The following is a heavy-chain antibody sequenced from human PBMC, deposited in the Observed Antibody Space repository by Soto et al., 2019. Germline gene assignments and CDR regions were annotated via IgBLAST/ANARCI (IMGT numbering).Heavy chain of an antibody. J-gene: IGHJ4*02. CDR1: GFTFSDYD. CDR3: ARKNSGTYPFDF. V-gene: IGHV3-64*07. CDR2: ITTKGDST. Sequence: EVQLVESGGGLVQPGESLRLSCAASGFTFSDYDMYWVRQAPGKGLEYVSAITTKGDSTYYADSVKGRFSISRDNSKNTLYLQMGCLRADDMAVYYCARKNSGTYPFDFWGQGTLVTVSS. D-gene: IGHD1-26*01.